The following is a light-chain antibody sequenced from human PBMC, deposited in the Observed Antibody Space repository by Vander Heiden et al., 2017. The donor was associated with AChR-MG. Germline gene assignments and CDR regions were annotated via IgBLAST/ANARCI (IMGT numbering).Light chain of an antibody. Sequence: QPASVSGSPGRSFTISSTGTRSDVGGSQYVYWYQQHPGNAPKIMIYEARNRHSGVSDRFSGSKPGNTASLTISGLQAEDEADYYCSSYTSSRSVVFGGGTKLTVL. CDR3: SSYTSSRSVV. CDR2: EAR. CDR1: RSDVGGSQY. J-gene: IGLJ2*01. V-gene: IGLV2-14*01.